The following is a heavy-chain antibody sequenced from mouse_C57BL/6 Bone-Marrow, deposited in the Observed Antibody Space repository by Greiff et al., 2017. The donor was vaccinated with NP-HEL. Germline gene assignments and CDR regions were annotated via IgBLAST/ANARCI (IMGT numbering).Heavy chain of an antibody. CDR2: IDPSDSYT. CDR1: GYTFTSYW. Sequence: QVQLQQSGAELVKPGASVKLSCKASGYTFTSYWMQWVKQRPGQGLEWIGEIDPSDSYTNYNPKFKGKATLTVDTTSSTAYMQLSSLASDDSAVYYSARDDCYGYFDVWGTGTAVTVSS. J-gene: IGHJ1*03. CDR3: ARDDCYGYFDV. V-gene: IGHV1-50*01. D-gene: IGHD2-4*01.